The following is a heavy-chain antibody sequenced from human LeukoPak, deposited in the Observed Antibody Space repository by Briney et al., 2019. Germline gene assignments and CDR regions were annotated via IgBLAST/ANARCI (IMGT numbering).Heavy chain of an antibody. CDR2: ISASGGDT. J-gene: IGHJ4*02. CDR3: AKGNYFGY. CDR1: GFFFSTYA. Sequence: PGGSLRLSCAASGFFFSTYAMSWVRQAPGKGLEWVSAISASGGDTYYADSVTGRFTISRDNSKKTFHLQMNNLRVEDTAVYYCAKGNYFGYWGQGSLVTVSS. V-gene: IGHV3-23*01.